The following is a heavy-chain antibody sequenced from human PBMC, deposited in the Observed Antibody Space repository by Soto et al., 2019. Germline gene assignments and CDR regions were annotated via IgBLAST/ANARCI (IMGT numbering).Heavy chain of an antibody. CDR2: IYYSGST. CDR1: GGSISSYY. D-gene: IGHD3-3*01. Sequence: SETLSLTCTVSGGSISSYYWSWIRQPPGKGLEWIGYIYYSGSTNYNPSLKSRVTISVDTSKNQFSLKLSSVTAADTAVYYCARHNNDFWSGYYTGFDYYDYYMDVWGKGTTVTVSS. J-gene: IGHJ6*03. CDR3: ARHNNDFWSGYYTGFDYYDYYMDV. V-gene: IGHV4-59*08.